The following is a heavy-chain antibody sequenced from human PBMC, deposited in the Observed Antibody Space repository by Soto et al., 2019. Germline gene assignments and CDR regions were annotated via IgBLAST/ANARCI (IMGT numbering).Heavy chain of an antibody. CDR2: ISAYNGNT. V-gene: IGHV1-18*01. CDR1: GYTFTSYG. CDR3: ARVPGEEYYYDSSGYYYNFDY. D-gene: IGHD3-22*01. J-gene: IGHJ4*02. Sequence: SVKVSCKASGYTFTSYGISWVRQAPGQGLEWMGWISAYNGNTNYAQKLQGRVTMTTDTSTSTAYMELRSLRSDDTAVYYCARVPGEEYYYDSSGYYYNFDYWGQGTLVTVSS.